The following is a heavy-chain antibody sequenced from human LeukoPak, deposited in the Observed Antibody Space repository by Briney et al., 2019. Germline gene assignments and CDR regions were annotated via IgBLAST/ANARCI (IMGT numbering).Heavy chain of an antibody. J-gene: IGHJ4*02. CDR3: ANLQKYFDILTGCYNDF. CDR1: GFAFSSYA. V-gene: IGHV3-23*01. D-gene: IGHD3-9*01. Sequence: GGSLRLSCEASGFAFSSYAMTWVRQAPGKGLEWVSGIGRNGDSAYYADSVKGRFTISRDNSKNTVFLQMNSLTADDTAVYYCANLQKYFDILTGCYNDFWGQGTLVTVSS. CDR2: IGRNGDSA.